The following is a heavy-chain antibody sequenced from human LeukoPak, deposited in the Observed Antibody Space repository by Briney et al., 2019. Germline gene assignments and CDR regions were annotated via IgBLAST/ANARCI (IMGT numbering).Heavy chain of an antibody. D-gene: IGHD6-19*01. J-gene: IGHJ1*01. CDR2: VHLSGKR. CDR3: ASGVSGWYDSSEYFQH. V-gene: IGHV4-4*07. Sequence: PSETLSLTCTVSDDSIGDYYWSWIRQSAGKGLEWIGRVHLSGKRDYDPSLKSRVDMSVDTSKRQISLKLSSMTAADTAVYYCASGVSGWYDSSEYFQHWGQGTLVTVSS. CDR1: DDSIGDYY.